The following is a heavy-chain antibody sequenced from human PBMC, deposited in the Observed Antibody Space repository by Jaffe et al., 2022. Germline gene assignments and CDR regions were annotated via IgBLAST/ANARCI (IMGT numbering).Heavy chain of an antibody. J-gene: IGHJ4*02. V-gene: IGHV4-61*02. Sequence: QVQLQESGPGLVKPSQTLSLTCTVSGGSISSGSYFWSWIRQPAGKGLEWIGRIYTSGSTNYNPSTNYNPSLKSRVTISVDTSKNQFSLKLSSVTAADTAVYYCARDSRYSSSWFVDCWGQGTLVTVSS. CDR3: ARDSRYSSSWFVDC. CDR2: IYTSGSTNYNPST. D-gene: IGHD6-13*01. CDR1: GGSISSGSYF.